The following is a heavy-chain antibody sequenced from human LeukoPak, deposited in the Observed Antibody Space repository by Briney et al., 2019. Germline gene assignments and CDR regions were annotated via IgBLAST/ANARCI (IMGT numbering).Heavy chain of an antibody. Sequence: GGSLRLSCAASGFTFSSYAMSWVRQAPGKGLEWASAISGSGGSTDYADSVKGRFTISRDNSKNTLYLQMNGLRAEDMAVYYCAKGISGYDFDYWGQGTLVTVSS. CDR1: GFTFSSYA. D-gene: IGHD5-12*01. J-gene: IGHJ4*02. V-gene: IGHV3-23*01. CDR3: AKGISGYDFDY. CDR2: ISGSGGST.